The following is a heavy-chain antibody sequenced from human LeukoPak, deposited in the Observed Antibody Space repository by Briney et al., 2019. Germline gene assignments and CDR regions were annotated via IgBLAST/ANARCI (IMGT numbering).Heavy chain of an antibody. CDR2: TYYRSKWYN. J-gene: IGHJ6*02. CDR3: AREYGSGSYYLRAKVTHYYYYGMDV. CDR1: GDSFSSNSAA. Sequence: PSQTLSLTCAISGDSFSSNSAAWNWIRQSPSRGLEWLVRTYYRSKWYNDCAVSVKSRITINPDTSKNQFSLQLNSVTPEDTAVYYCAREYGSGSYYLRAKVTHYYYYGMDVWGQGTTVTVSS. D-gene: IGHD3-10*01. V-gene: IGHV6-1*01.